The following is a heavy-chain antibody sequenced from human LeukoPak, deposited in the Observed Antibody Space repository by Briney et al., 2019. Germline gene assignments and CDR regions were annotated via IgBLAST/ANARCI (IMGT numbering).Heavy chain of an antibody. J-gene: IGHJ4*02. V-gene: IGHV1-69*01. CDR2: IIPIFGTA. D-gene: IGHD5-18*01. CDR3: ATYTAMVTGTFDY. Sequence: SVKVSCKASGGTFSSYAISWVRQAPGQGLEWMGGIIPIFGTANYAQKFQGRVTITADESTSTAYMEPSSLRSEDTAVYYCATYTAMVTGTFDYWGQGTLVTVSS. CDR1: GGTFSSYA.